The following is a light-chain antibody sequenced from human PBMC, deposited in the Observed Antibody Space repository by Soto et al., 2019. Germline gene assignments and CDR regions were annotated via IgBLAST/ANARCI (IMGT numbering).Light chain of an antibody. CDR1: RSVSSY. Sequence: EIVLTQSPATLSLSPGERATLSCGASRSVSSYLAWYQQKPGQAPRLLIYDASYRATGIPARFSGSGSGKDFHFTISRLKAVGFGVYYCQHRSDWPPRLTFGGGTKVEIK. CDR3: QHRSDWPPRLT. CDR2: DAS. V-gene: IGKV3-11*01. J-gene: IGKJ4*01.